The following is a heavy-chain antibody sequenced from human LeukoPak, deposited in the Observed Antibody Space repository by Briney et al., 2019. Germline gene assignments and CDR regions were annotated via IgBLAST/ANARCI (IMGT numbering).Heavy chain of an antibody. J-gene: IGHJ4*02. CDR3: ARDGSLDFWSGYYPSLAYYFGY. D-gene: IGHD3-3*01. CDR1: GYTFTSYG. Sequence: GASVKVSCKASGYTFTSYGISWVRQAPGQGLEWMGWISAYNGNTNYAQKLQGRVTMTTDTSTSTAYMELRSLRSDDTAVYYCARDGSLDFWSGYYPSLAYYFGYWGQGTLVTVSS. CDR2: ISAYNGNT. V-gene: IGHV1-18*01.